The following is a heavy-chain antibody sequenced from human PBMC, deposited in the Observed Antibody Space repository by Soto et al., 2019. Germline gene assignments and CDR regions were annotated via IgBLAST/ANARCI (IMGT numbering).Heavy chain of an antibody. Sequence: QVQLRESGPGLVKPSQTLSLTCTVSGGSINSGGYYWNWIRQHPGKGLEWIGYMYYSGSTYYNPFLTSRFIIAADTSENNLSLKLSSVIAADTAVDCCARGYRQSGYSSSWVFDYWGQGTLVNVSS. V-gene: IGHV4-31*03. CDR3: ARGYRQSGYSSSWVFDY. CDR1: GGSINSGGYY. J-gene: IGHJ4*02. CDR2: MYYSGST. D-gene: IGHD6-13*01.